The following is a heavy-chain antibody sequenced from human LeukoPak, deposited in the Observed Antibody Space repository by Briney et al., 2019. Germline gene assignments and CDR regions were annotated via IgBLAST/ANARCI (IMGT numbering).Heavy chain of an antibody. V-gene: IGHV3-30*18. CDR1: GFTFSSYG. J-gene: IGHJ6*02. CDR3: AKDFYYGSGSYGRVSYYGMDV. Sequence: GRSLRLSCAAPGFTFSSYGMHWVRQAPGKGLDRVAVISYDGSNKYYADSVKGRFTISRDNSKNTLYLQMNSLRAEDTAVYYCAKDFYYGSGSYGRVSYYGMDVWGQGTTVTVSS. CDR2: ISYDGSNK. D-gene: IGHD3-10*01.